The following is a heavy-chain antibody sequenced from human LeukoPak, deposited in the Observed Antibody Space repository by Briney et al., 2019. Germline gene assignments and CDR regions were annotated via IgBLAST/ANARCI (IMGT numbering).Heavy chain of an antibody. CDR1: GGSFSSYS. CDR3: VGDYASGSYRFDY. CDR2: IYSSGST. V-gene: IGHV4-59*12. D-gene: IGHD3-10*01. J-gene: IGHJ4*02. Sequence: SETLSLTCTVSGGSFSSYSWSWVRQPPGRGLEWIGYIYSSGSTIYNPSLKSRVTISSDTSKNQFSLELNSVTAADTAVYYCVGDYASGSYRFDYWGQGTLVTVSS.